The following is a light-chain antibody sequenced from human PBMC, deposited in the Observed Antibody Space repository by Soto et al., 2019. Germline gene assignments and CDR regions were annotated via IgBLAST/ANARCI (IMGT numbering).Light chain of an antibody. J-gene: IGKJ4*01. CDR2: AAP. CDR3: QQSYSTPLT. V-gene: IGKV1-39*01. Sequence: DIQMTQSPSSLSASVGDRVTITCRASQSISSYLNWYQQKLGKAPKLLIYAAPSLQSGVPSRFSGSGSGTDFTLTISSLQPEDFATYYCQQSYSTPLTLGGGTKVDIK. CDR1: QSISSY.